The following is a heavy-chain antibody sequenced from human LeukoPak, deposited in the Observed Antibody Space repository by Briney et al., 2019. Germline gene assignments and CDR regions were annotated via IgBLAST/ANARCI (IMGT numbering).Heavy chain of an antibody. Sequence: SETLSLTCTVSGGSISSYYWSWIRQPPGKGLEWIGYIYYSGSTNYNPSLKSRVTISVDTSKNQFSLKLSSVTAADTAVYYCARDLLPWIQDHYFDYWGQGTLVTVSS. J-gene: IGHJ4*02. V-gene: IGHV4-59*01. CDR1: GGSISSYY. CDR3: ARDLLPWIQDHYFDY. D-gene: IGHD5-18*01. CDR2: IYYSGST.